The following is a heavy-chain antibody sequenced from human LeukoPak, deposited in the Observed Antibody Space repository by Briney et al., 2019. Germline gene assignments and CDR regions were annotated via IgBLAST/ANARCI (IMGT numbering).Heavy chain of an antibody. CDR2: IDPGDSDT. J-gene: IGHJ4*02. D-gene: IGHD6-19*01. Sequence: ESLKISCKGSGYNLPSYWIGWVRQMHRKGLEWMGIIDPGDSDTRYSPSFQGQVTISADKSISTAYLQWSSLKASNTAMYYCATASSGISFDYWGQGTLVTVSS. V-gene: IGHV5-51*01. CDR3: ATASSGISFDY. CDR1: GYNLPSYW.